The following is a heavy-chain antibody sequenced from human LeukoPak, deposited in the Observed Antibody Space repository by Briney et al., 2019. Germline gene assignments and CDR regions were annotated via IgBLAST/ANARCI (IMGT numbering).Heavy chain of an antibody. D-gene: IGHD4-11*01. CDR1: GFTFSSYW. Sequence: GGSLRLSCAASGFTFSSYWMSWVRQAPGKGPEWVAHIKENGNEQYYADSVKGRFTISRDNVKQSLCLQMNSLRVEDTAVYYCARGPGDYDASDIWGQGTMVTVSS. V-gene: IGHV3-7*01. J-gene: IGHJ3*02. CDR2: IKENGNEQ. CDR3: ARGPGDYDASDI.